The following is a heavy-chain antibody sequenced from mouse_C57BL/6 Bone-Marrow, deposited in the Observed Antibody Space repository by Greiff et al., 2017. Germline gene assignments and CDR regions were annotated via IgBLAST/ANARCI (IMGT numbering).Heavy chain of an antibody. V-gene: IGHV1-69*01. CDR3: AREGLWHTWFAY. D-gene: IGHD1-1*02. CDR2: IDPSDSYT. Sequence: VQLQQPGAELVMPGASVKLSCKASGYTFTSYWMHWVKQRPGQGLEWIGEIDPSDSYTNYNQKFKGKSTVTVDKSSSTAYMQLSSLTSEDSAVFASAREGLWHTWFAYWGQGTLVTVSA. J-gene: IGHJ3*01. CDR1: GYTFTSYW.